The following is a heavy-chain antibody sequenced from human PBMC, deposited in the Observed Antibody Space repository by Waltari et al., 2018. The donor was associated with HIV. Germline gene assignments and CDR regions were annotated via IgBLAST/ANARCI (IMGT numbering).Heavy chain of an antibody. Sequence: QVPLQESGPGLVRPSETLSLTCPVPRGSIRTYSWRWLRQPPGKGLEWIGYIFNRGSSSYNPSLKSRVTISVDSSKNQFSLRLSSVTAADTAVYYCARGRYSSSGSPWYLDYWGQGTLVTVSS. CDR3: ARGRYSSSGSPWYLDY. D-gene: IGHD6-13*01. J-gene: IGHJ4*02. V-gene: IGHV4-59*01. CDR2: IFNRGSS. CDR1: RGSIRTYS.